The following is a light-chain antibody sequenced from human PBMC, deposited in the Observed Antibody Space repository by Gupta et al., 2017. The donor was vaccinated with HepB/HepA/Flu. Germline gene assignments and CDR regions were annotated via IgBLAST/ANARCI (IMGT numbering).Light chain of an antibody. CDR1: SSNIGNNY. CDR3: GTWDSSRSAV. J-gene: IGLJ3*02. Sequence: QPVLTQPPPVSAAPGQKITISCSGSSSNIGNNYVSWYQQLPGTAPKLLIYENNKRPSGIPDRFSGSKSGTSATLGITGLQTGDEADYYCGTWDSSRSAVFGGGTKLTVL. CDR2: ENN. V-gene: IGLV1-51*02.